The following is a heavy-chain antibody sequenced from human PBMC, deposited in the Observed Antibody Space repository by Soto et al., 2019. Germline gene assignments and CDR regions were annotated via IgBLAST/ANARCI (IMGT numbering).Heavy chain of an antibody. Sequence: GASGKVSCKASGYTFTSYGISWVRQAPGQGLEWMGWISAYNGNTNYAQKLQGRVTMTTDTSTSTAYMELRSLRSDDTAVYYCARTSRGYSYGYSVPITEYYYCYMDVWGKGTTVTVSS. CDR1: GYTFTSYG. J-gene: IGHJ6*03. D-gene: IGHD5-18*01. CDR3: ARTSRGYSYGYSVPITEYYYCYMDV. V-gene: IGHV1-18*01. CDR2: ISAYNGNT.